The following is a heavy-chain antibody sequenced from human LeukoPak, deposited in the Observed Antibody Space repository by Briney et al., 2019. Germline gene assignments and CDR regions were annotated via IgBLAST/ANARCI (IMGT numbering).Heavy chain of an antibody. CDR1: GYTLTELS. Sequence: ASVKVSCKVSGYTLTELSMHWVRQAPGKGLEWMGGFDPEDGETIYAQKFQDRVTMTEDTSTDTAYMELSSLRSEDTAVYYCATTTYSGSYLEAFDIWGQGTMVTVSS. J-gene: IGHJ3*02. CDR3: ATTTYSGSYLEAFDI. V-gene: IGHV1-24*01. CDR2: FDPEDGET. D-gene: IGHD1-26*01.